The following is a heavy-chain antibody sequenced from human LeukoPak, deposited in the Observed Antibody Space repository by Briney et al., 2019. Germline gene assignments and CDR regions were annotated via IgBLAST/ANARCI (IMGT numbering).Heavy chain of an antibody. D-gene: IGHD6-13*01. J-gene: IGHJ3*02. CDR3: ARQAAAGTGAFDI. V-gene: IGHV4-31*03. CDR2: IYYSGST. CDR1: GGSISSGGYS. Sequence: SETLSLTCTVSGGSISSGGYSWSWIRQHPGKGLEWIGYIYYSGSTYYNPSLKSRVTISVDTSKNQFSLKLSSVTAADTAVYYCARQAAAGTGAFDIWGQGTMVTVSS.